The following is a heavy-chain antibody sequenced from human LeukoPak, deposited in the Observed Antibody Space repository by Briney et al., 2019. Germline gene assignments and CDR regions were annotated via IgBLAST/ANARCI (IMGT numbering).Heavy chain of an antibody. CDR1: GFAVSSYW. CDR3: ARDWYSGSYYPGDS. D-gene: IGHD1-26*01. Sequence: GGSLRLSCAVSGFAVSSYWMNWVRQAPGKGLEWVANIKQDGSEKYYVDSVKGRFTISRDNSKNTLNLQMNSLRAEDTAVYYCARDWYSGSYYPGDSWGQGTLVTVSS. V-gene: IGHV3-7*01. J-gene: IGHJ5*01. CDR2: IKQDGSEK.